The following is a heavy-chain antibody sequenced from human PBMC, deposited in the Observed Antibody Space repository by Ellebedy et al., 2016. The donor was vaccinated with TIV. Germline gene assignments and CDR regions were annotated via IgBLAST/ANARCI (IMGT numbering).Heavy chain of an antibody. D-gene: IGHD4-17*01. CDR1: GFSFRSYW. CDR3: ATDGSYGDYRSPTHAFEM. CDR2: INQDGSDK. Sequence: GESLKISCAASGFSFRSYWMSWVRQAPGKGLEWVANINQDGSDKYYVDSVRGRFTISRDNAKNSLFLQMNSLRADDTAVYYCATDGSYGDYRSPTHAFEMWGQGTMVTVSS. J-gene: IGHJ3*02. V-gene: IGHV3-7*01.